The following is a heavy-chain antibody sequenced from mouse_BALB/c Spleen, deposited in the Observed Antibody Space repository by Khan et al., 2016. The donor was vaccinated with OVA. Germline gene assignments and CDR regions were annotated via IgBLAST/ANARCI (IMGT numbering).Heavy chain of an antibody. D-gene: IGHD1-1*01. J-gene: IGHJ1*01. CDR2: VNPNNGGP. CDR3: AIYHGYFDV. Sequence: EVQLQQSGPDLVKPGASVKISCKASGYSFTGYYIHWVKQSHGKSLEWIGRVNPNNGGPSSNQKFKGKAILTVDKSSNTAYMELRRLTAEDSAVYSCAIYHGYFDVWGAGTTVTVSS. V-gene: IGHV1-26*01. CDR1: GYSFTGYY.